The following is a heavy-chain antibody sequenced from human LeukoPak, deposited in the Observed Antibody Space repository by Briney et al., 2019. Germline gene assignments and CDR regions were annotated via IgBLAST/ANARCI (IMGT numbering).Heavy chain of an antibody. D-gene: IGHD2-8*01. CDR1: GFTFSNYG. Sequence: GGSLRLSCAASGFTFSNYGMSRVRQAPGKGLEWVSAIGGSGHTTYYADSVKGRFTISRDNSKNTLYLQMNSLRAEDTALYYCAKITNGDFDYWGQGTLVTVSS. J-gene: IGHJ4*02. CDR3: AKITNGDFDY. V-gene: IGHV3-23*01. CDR2: IGGSGHTT.